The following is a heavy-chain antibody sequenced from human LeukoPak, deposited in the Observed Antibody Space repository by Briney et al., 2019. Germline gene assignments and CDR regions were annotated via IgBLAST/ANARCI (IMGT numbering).Heavy chain of an antibody. CDR3: ARDNDKVVDH. CDR1: GYTFSDYG. J-gene: IGHJ4*01. CDR2: ITAYNGNR. D-gene: IGHD1-1*01. V-gene: IGHV1-18*01. Sequence: ASVKVSCKTSGYTFSDYGISWVRQAPGQGLEWMGWITAYNGNRLYAQRFQGRITLTTDTSTSTSYMELRSLEYDDTAIYYCARDNDKVVDHWGQGTLVTVSS.